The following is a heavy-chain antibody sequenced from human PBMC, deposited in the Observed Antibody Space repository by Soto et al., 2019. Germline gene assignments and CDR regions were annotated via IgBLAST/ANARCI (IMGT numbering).Heavy chain of an antibody. J-gene: IGHJ4*02. V-gene: IGHV2-5*02. CDR1: GLSLRTSGVG. D-gene: IGHD1-1*01. Sequence: GSRPRLVDRTQTLTRTCTFSGLSLRTSGVGVGWIRQPPGKALEWLAVIYWDDDKRYSPSLKSRLTIIKDTPKNQVVLTMTNMDPVDTGTYYCAHRLTGTAHLDFWGQGSMVNVCS. CDR3: AHRLTGTAHLDF. CDR2: IYWDDDK.